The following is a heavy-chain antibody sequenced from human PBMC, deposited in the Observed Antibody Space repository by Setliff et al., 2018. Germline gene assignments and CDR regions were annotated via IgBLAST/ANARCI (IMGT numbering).Heavy chain of an antibody. D-gene: IGHD2-15*01. Sequence: ASVKVSCKASGYTLTNYYMHWVRQAPGQGLEWMGIINPSGGLTRYAQKFQGRVTMTRDTSTSTVYMELRSLRSDDTAVYYCARDRRNIVVAVVNAAFDIWGQGTMVTVSS. J-gene: IGHJ3*02. CDR3: ARDRRNIVVAVVNAAFDI. V-gene: IGHV1-46*01. CDR1: GYTLTNYY. CDR2: INPSGGLT.